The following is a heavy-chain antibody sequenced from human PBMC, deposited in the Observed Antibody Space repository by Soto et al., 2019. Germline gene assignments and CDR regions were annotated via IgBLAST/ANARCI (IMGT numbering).Heavy chain of an antibody. CDR3: AKARLNCTNGVCYKYYFDY. Sequence: EVQLLESGGGLVQPGGSLRLSCAASGFTFSSYAMSWVRQAPGKGLEWVSAISGSGCSTYYADSVKGRFTISRDNSKNTLYLQMNSLRAEDTAVYYCAKARLNCTNGVCYKYYFDYWGQGTLVTVSS. D-gene: IGHD2-8*01. J-gene: IGHJ4*02. CDR1: GFTFSSYA. V-gene: IGHV3-23*01. CDR2: ISGSGCST.